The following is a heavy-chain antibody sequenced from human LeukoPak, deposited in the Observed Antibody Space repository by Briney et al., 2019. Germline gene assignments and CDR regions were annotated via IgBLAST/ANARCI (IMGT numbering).Heavy chain of an antibody. Sequence: KPGGSLRLSCAASGFTFSSYSMNWVRQAPGKGLEWVSSISSSSSYIYYADSVKARFTISRDNAKNSLYLQMNSLRAEDTAVYYCARVGIAVDGGDYWGQGTLVTVSS. CDR3: ARVGIAVDGGDY. CDR1: GFTFSSYS. CDR2: ISSSSSYI. D-gene: IGHD6-19*01. V-gene: IGHV3-21*01. J-gene: IGHJ4*02.